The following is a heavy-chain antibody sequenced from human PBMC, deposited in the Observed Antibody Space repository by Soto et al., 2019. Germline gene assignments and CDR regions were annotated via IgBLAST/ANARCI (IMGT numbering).Heavy chain of an antibody. Sequence: GGSLRLSCAASGFTFSSYGMHWVRQAPGKGLEWVAVIWYDGSNKYYADSVKGRFTISRDNSKNTLYLQMNSLRAEDTAVYYCARGEDIVLIGYGMDVWGQGTTVTVSS. CDR2: IWYDGSNK. D-gene: IGHD2-8*01. J-gene: IGHJ6*02. CDR3: ARGEDIVLIGYGMDV. V-gene: IGHV3-33*01. CDR1: GFTFSSYG.